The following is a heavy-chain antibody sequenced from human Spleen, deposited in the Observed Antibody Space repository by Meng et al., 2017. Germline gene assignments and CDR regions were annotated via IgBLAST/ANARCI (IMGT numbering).Heavy chain of an antibody. V-gene: IGHV3-15*01. Sequence: GESLKISCAASGFTFSNAWMSWVRQVPGKGPEWVGRIKSKTEGGTTDYAAPVKGRFIVARDDSKSTLYLQMSSLKAEDTAVYYCTTGYYDPGSYSFDYWGQGTRVTVSS. CDR3: TTGYYDPGSYSFDY. D-gene: IGHD3-10*01. CDR2: IKSKTEGGTT. J-gene: IGHJ4*02. CDR1: GFTFSNAW.